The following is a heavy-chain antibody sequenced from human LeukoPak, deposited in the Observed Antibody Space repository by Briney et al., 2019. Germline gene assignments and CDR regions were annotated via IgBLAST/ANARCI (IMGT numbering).Heavy chain of an antibody. Sequence: SVKVSCKASGGTFSSYAISWVRQAPGQGLEWMGGIIPIFGTANYAQKFQGRVTITADESTSTAYMELSSLRSEDTAVYYCAREGRLYDFWGGYYTPYYFDYWGQGTLVTVSS. V-gene: IGHV1-69*13. D-gene: IGHD3-3*01. J-gene: IGHJ4*02. CDR1: GGTFSSYA. CDR2: IIPIFGTA. CDR3: AREGRLYDFWGGYYTPYYFDY.